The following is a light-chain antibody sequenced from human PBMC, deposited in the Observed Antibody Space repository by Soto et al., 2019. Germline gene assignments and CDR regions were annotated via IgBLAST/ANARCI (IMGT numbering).Light chain of an antibody. CDR3: QQYMKYPYT. Sequence: DIQMTQSPSTLSASVGDRVTITCWASQSVINCIACLASYQQQPGKAPKLLIHDAPSLERGVPSRFSGSGSSRDFTLTISNLQPDDFATYFCQQYMKYPYTFGQGTTLEI. CDR2: DAP. J-gene: IGKJ2*01. V-gene: IGKV1-5*01. CDR1: QSVINC.